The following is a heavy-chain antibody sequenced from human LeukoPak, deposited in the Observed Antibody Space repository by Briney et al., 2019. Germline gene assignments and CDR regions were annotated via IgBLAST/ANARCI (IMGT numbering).Heavy chain of an antibody. CDR1: GYTFTGYY. J-gene: IGHJ4*02. CDR3: ARGQESQWLVHY. D-gene: IGHD6-19*01. CDR2: INPNSGGT. Sequence: ASVKVSCKASGYTFTGYYMYWVRQAPGQGLEWMGWINPNSGGTNYAQKFQGRVTMTRDTSISTAYMELSRLRSDDTAVYYCARGQESQWLVHYWGQGTLVTVSS. V-gene: IGHV1-2*02.